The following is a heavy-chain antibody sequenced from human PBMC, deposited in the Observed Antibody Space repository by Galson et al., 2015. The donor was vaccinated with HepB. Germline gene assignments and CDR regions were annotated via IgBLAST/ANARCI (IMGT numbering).Heavy chain of an antibody. CDR1: AFTFSSYA. V-gene: IGHV3-23*01. Sequence: SLRLSCAASAFTFSSYAMSWVRQAPGKGLEWVSAISGSGTTTYYADSVKGLFTISRDNSKNTLFLQMNSLGAEGTAVYYCAKVTVAGGDYFDYWGQGTLVTVSS. CDR3: AKVTVAGGDYFDY. CDR2: ISGSGTTT. D-gene: IGHD6-19*01. J-gene: IGHJ4*02.